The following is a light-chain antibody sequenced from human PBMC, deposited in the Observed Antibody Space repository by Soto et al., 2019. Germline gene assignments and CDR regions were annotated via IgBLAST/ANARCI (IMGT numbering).Light chain of an antibody. Sequence: QSVLTQPPSASGTPGQRVTISCSGSSSNIGSNTVNWYQQLPGTAPKLLIYSNNQRPSGVPDRFSGSKSGTSASLAISGLQSEDAADYYCAAWDDSLNGRYVFGTGTKLTVL. CDR1: SSNIGSNT. J-gene: IGLJ1*01. CDR2: SNN. CDR3: AAWDDSLNGRYV. V-gene: IGLV1-44*01.